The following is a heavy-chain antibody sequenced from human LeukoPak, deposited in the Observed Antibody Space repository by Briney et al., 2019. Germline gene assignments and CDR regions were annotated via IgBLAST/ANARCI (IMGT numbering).Heavy chain of an antibody. CDR3: ARDFAARSSSIYYYYMDV. CDR2: IYYSGST. J-gene: IGHJ6*03. Sequence: PSETLSLTCSVSGGSISGYYWSWIRQPPGKGLEWIGYIYYSGSTNYNPSLKSRVTISVDTSKNQFSLKLSSVTAADTAVYYCARDFAARSSSIYYYYMDVWGKGTTVTVSS. V-gene: IGHV4-59*12. CDR1: GGSISGYY. D-gene: IGHD6-6*01.